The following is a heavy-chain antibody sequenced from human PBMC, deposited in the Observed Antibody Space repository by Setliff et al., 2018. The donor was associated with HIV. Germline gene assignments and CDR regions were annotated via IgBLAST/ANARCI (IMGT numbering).Heavy chain of an antibody. V-gene: IGHV1-3*01. Sequence: ASVKVSCKASGYTFTSYAMHWVRQAPGQRLEWMGWINAGNGNTKYSQKFQGRVTITRDTSASTAYMELSSLRSEDTAVYYCARDVGRDGYCFDHWGQGTLVTVSS. CDR2: INAGNGNT. CDR1: GYTFTSYA. CDR3: ARDVGRDGYCFDH. J-gene: IGHJ4*02. D-gene: IGHD5-12*01.